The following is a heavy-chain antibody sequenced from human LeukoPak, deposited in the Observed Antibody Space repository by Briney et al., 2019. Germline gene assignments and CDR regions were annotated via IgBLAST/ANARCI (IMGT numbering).Heavy chain of an antibody. CDR2: IIPILGIA. V-gene: IGHV1-69*02. CDR1: GGTFSSYT. J-gene: IGHJ6*02. D-gene: IGHD3-22*01. CDR3: ARSAGYDSSGHDYYYYGMDV. Sequence: SVKVSCKASGGTFSSYTISWVRQAPGQGLEWMGRIIPILGIAKYAQKFQGRVTITADKSTSTAYMELSSLRSEDTAVYYCARSAGYDSSGHDYYYYGMDVWGQGTTVTVSS.